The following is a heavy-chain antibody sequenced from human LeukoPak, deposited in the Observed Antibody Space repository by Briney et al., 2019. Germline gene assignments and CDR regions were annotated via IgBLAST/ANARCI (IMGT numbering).Heavy chain of an antibody. Sequence: ASVKVSCKASGYTFTSYDINWVRQATGQRLEWMGWMNPNSGNTGYAQKFQGRVTMTKNTSISTAYMELSSLRSEDTAVYYCARATPGWKFDPWGQGTLVTVSS. D-gene: IGHD1-1*01. CDR3: ARATPGWKFDP. V-gene: IGHV1-8*01. CDR1: GYTFTSYD. J-gene: IGHJ5*02. CDR2: MNPNSGNT.